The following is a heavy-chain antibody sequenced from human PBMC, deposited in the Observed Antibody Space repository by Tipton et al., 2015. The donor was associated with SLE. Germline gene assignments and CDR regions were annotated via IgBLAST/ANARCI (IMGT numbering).Heavy chain of an antibody. CDR2: IYTSGST. J-gene: IGHJ6*02. CDR3: ARGRGVFLRFLEWARGMDV. CDR1: GGSISSYY. Sequence: TLSLTCTVSGGSISSYYWSWIRQPAGKGLEWIGRIYTSGSTNYNPSLKSRVTMSVDTSKNQFSLKLSSVTAADTAVYYCARGRGVFLRFLEWARGMDVWGQGTTVTVSS. D-gene: IGHD3-3*01. V-gene: IGHV4-4*07.